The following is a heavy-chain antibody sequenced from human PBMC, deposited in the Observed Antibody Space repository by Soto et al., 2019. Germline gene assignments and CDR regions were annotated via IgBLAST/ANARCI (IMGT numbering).Heavy chain of an antibody. V-gene: IGHV2-5*02. CDR1: GFSLSTSGVG. CDR3: AHGGPYNHYVGMLDY. Sequence: QITLKESGPTLVKPTQTLTLTCTFSGFSLSTSGVGVGWIRQPPGKALEWLALIYWDDDKRYSPSLKSRLTITKDTSKNQVVLTMTNMDPVDTATYYCAHGGPYNHYVGMLDYWGQGTLVTVSS. CDR2: IYWDDDK. D-gene: IGHD4-4*01. J-gene: IGHJ4*02.